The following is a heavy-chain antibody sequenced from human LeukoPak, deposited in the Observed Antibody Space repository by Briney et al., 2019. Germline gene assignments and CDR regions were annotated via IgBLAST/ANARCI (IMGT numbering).Heavy chain of an antibody. CDR2: ISWNSGSI. V-gene: IGHV3-9*01. J-gene: IGHJ6*02. Sequence: PGGSLRLSCAASGFTFDDYAMHWVRQAPGKGLEWVSGISWNSGSIGYADSVKGRFTISRDDAKNSLYLQMNSLRAEDTALYYCAKDTSGGPKYYYYYGMDVWGQGTTVTVSS. CDR3: AKDTSGGPKYYYYYGMDV. CDR1: GFTFDDYA. D-gene: IGHD4-23*01.